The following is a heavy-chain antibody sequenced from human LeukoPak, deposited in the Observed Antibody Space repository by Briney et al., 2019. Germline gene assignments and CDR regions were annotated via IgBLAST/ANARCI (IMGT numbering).Heavy chain of an antibody. CDR1: GLTLSNRW. D-gene: IGHD1-26*01. V-gene: IGHV3-7*01. CDR3: ARDPFEL. J-gene: IGHJ4*02. Sequence: GGSLRLSCEASGLTLSNRWMTWVGQAPGRGREWVATITQGGSDKFYVVYVKGRFTISGDNAKNSLYLQMNSLRAEDTAVYYCARDPFELWGQGTLVTVSS. CDR2: ITQGGSDK.